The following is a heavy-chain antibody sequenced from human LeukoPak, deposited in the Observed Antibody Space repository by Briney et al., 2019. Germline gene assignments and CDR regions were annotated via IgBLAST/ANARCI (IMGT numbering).Heavy chain of an antibody. Sequence: PGGSLRLSCAASGFTFSDYYMSWIRQAPGKGLEWVSYISSSSSYTNYADSVKGRFTISRDNAKNSLYLQMNSLRDEDTAVYYCARVGGATAVTMYFEYWGQGTLVTVTS. V-gene: IGHV3-11*06. J-gene: IGHJ4*02. CDR2: ISSSSSYT. D-gene: IGHD1-26*01. CDR3: ARVGGATAVTMYFEY. CDR1: GFTFSDYY.